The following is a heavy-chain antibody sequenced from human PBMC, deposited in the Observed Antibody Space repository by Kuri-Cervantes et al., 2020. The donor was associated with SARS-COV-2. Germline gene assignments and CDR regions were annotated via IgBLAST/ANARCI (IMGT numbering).Heavy chain of an antibody. V-gene: IGHV3-48*03. CDR1: GFTFSSYE. D-gene: IGHD3-3*01. J-gene: IGHJ4*02. CDR2: ISSSGSTI. CDR3: ARVSRSGYLDY. Sequence: GESLKISCAASGFTFSSYEVNWVRQAPGKGLEWVSYISSSGSTIYYADSVKGRFTISRDNAKNSLYLQMGSLRAEDMAVYYCARVSRSGYLDYWGQGTLVTVSS.